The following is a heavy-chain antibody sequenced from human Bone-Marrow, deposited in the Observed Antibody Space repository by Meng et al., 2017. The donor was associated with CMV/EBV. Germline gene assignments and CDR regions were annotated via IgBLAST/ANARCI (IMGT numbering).Heavy chain of an antibody. V-gene: IGHV3-33*08. J-gene: IGHJ4*02. CDR1: GFTFSSYA. CDR3: ARVCSGGSCYNY. CDR2: IWYDGSNK. Sequence: GGSLRLSCAASGFTFSSYAMHWVRQAPGKGLEWVAVIWYDGSNKYYADSVKGRFTISRDNSKNTLYLQMSSLRAEDTAVYYCARVCSGGSCYNYWGQGTLVTVSS. D-gene: IGHD2-15*01.